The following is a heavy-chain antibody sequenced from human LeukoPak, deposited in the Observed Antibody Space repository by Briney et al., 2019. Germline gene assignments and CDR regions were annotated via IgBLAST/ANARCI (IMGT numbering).Heavy chain of an antibody. CDR3: TTNIVATIYGSFDY. V-gene: IGHV3-15*01. CDR2: IKSKTDGGTT. Sequence: PGGSLRLSCAASGFTFSNAWMSWVRQAPGKGLEWVGRIKSKTDGGTTDYAAPVKGRFTISRDDSKNTLYLQMNSLKTEDTAVYYCTTNIVATIYGSFDYWGQGTLVTVSS. J-gene: IGHJ4*02. D-gene: IGHD5-12*01. CDR1: GFTFSNAW.